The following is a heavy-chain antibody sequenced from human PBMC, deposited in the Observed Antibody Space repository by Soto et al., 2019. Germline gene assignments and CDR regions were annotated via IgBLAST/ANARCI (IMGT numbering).Heavy chain of an antibody. V-gene: IGHV3-23*01. J-gene: IGHJ4*02. D-gene: IGHD3-22*01. CDR1: GFTFSSYA. Sequence: EVQLLESGGGLVQPGGSLRLSCAASGFTFSSYAMSWVRQAPGKGLEWVSGISGNGGSTYYADSVKGRFTISSDNSKKRLYMEKTSLRAEGTAEYYCAKDGDYYYDRSGYSYFDYWGQGTLVTVSS. CDR3: AKDGDYYYDRSGYSYFDY. CDR2: ISGNGGST.